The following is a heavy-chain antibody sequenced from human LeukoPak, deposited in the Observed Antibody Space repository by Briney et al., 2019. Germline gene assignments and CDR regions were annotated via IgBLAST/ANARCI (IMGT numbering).Heavy chain of an antibody. CDR2: INPNSGGT. Sequence: GASVKVSCKASGYTFTSYDINWVRQAPGQGLEWMGWINPNSGGTNYAQKFQGRVTMTRDTSISTAYMELSRLRSDDTAVYYCARVGPVTYYDFWSGYAGMDVWGQGTTVTVSS. D-gene: IGHD3-3*01. CDR1: GYTFTSYD. CDR3: ARVGPVTYYDFWSGYAGMDV. V-gene: IGHV1-2*02. J-gene: IGHJ6*02.